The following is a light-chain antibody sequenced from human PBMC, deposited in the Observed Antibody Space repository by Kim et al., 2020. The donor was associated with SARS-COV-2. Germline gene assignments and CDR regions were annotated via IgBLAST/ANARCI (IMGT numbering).Light chain of an antibody. Sequence: TGTTAKITCGGNHIGSKGVHWYQQKPGQATLLVISDDGARPSGIPERFSGSNSGNSATLTLSRVEAGDEAVFFCQVWDTSSAHLVFGGGTQLTVL. J-gene: IGLJ2*01. CDR2: DDG. CDR1: HIGSKG. V-gene: IGLV3-21*01. CDR3: QVWDTSSAHLV.